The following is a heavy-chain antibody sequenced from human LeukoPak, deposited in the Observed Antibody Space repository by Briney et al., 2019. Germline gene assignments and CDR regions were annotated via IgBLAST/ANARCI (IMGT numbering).Heavy chain of an antibody. J-gene: IGHJ4*02. Sequence: SETLSLTCTVSGGSLSSYYWSWVRQRPGKGLGGIGYIYYSGSTNYNPSLKSRVTISVDTSKNQFSLKLSSVTAADTAVYYCARDIVAVIWGQGTLVTVSS. D-gene: IGHD5-12*01. CDR2: IYYSGST. CDR1: GGSLSSYY. V-gene: IGHV4-59*01. CDR3: ARDIVAVI.